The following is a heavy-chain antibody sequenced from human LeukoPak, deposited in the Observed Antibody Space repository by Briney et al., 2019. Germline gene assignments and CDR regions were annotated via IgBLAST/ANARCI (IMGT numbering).Heavy chain of an antibody. CDR3: AKQLGYCSDGSCYFPY. V-gene: IGHV3-74*01. CDR1: GFTFSSYW. CDR2: INSDGSST. Sequence: GGSLRLSCAASGFTFSSYWMHWVRQAPGKGLVWVSRINSDGSSTSYADSVQGRFTISRDNSKSTLCLQMNSLRAEDTAVYYCAKQLGYCSDGSCYFPYRGQGTLVTVSS. D-gene: IGHD2-15*01. J-gene: IGHJ4*02.